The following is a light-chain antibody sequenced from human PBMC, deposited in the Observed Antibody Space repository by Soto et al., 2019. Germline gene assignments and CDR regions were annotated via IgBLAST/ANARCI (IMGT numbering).Light chain of an antibody. J-gene: IGKJ1*01. CDR2: GAS. Sequence: EILLTQSPATLSLSPGERATLSCRASQSVSSYLACYQQKPGQAPRLLIYGASTRATGIPARFSGSGSGTEFTLTISSLQSEDFAVYYCQQYNNWPRTFGQGTKVDIK. CDR3: QQYNNWPRT. CDR1: QSVSSY. V-gene: IGKV3-15*01.